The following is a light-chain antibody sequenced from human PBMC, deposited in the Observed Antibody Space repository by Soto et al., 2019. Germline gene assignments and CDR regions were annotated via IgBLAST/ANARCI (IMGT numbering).Light chain of an antibody. J-gene: IGKJ4*01. CDR3: QQYNNWLT. V-gene: IGKV3-15*01. CDR2: GAS. CDR1: ESVSSN. Sequence: EIGMTQSPATLSVSPGERATLSCRASESVSSNLAWYQQKPGQAPRLLIYGASTRATGIPARFSGSVSGTEFTLTISSLQSEDFALYYCQQYNNWLTFGGGTKVAIK.